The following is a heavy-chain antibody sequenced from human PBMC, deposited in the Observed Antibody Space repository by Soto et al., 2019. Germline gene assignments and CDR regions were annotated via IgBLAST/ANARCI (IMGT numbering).Heavy chain of an antibody. J-gene: IGHJ6*02. CDR3: ARAGKYYYGSGSPYYYGMDV. CDR1: GYTFTSYG. Sequence: QVQLVQSGAEVKKPGASVKVSCKASGYTFTSYGVSWVRQAPGQGLEWMGWISGYNGNTNYAQKLQGRVTMTTATSTSTAYMELRSLRSDDTAVYYWARAGKYYYGSGSPYYYGMDVWGQGITVTVSS. V-gene: IGHV1-18*04. D-gene: IGHD3-10*01. CDR2: ISGYNGNT.